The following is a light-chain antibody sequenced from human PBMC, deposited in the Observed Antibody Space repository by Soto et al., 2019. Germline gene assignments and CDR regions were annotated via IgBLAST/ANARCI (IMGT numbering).Light chain of an antibody. CDR3: QQYNNWPPWT. CDR1: QSVSSN. J-gene: IGKJ1*01. CDR2: GAS. Sequence: EIVMTQSPATLSVSPGERATLSCRASQSVSSNLAWYQQKPGQAPRLLIYGASTRATGIPARFSGSGSGTEFAPPISGQQSEDFAVYYCQQYNNWPPWTFGQGTKVEIK. V-gene: IGKV3-15*01.